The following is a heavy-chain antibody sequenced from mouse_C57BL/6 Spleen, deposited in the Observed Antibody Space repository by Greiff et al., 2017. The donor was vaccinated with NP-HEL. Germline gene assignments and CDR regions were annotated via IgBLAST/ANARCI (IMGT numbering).Heavy chain of an antibody. J-gene: IGHJ2*01. CDR2: ISSGGSYT. CDR1: GFTFSSSG. D-gene: IGHD2-3*01. CDR3: ARHDGYDY. V-gene: IGHV5-6*02. Sequence: EVMLVESGGDLVKPGGSLKLSCAASGFTFSSSGMSWVRQTPDKRLEWVATISSGGSYTYYPDSVKGRFTISRDNAKNTLYLQMSSLKSEDTAMYYCARHDGYDYWGQGTTLTVSS.